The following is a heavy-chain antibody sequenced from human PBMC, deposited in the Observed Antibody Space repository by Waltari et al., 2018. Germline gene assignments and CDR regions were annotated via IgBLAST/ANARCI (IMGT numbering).Heavy chain of an antibody. CDR1: GFIFNNYA. CDR2: INGYGDKT. Sequence: EVQVLESGGGLVQPGGSLRLTCAASGFIFNNYAMTWVRQAPGKGLEGVSGINGYGDKTYYADSVKGRFTLSRDNSRNTLSLQMNSLRAEDTAVYYCAKAHFYDTSGYIEHWGQGTLVTVSS. D-gene: IGHD3-22*01. J-gene: IGHJ5*02. CDR3: AKAHFYDTSGYIEH. V-gene: IGHV3-23*01.